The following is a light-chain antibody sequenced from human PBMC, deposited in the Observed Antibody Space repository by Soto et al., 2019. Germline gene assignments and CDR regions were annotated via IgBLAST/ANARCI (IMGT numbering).Light chain of an antibody. J-gene: IGLJ2*01. CDR1: SSNIGSKN. CDR3: AAWDESLNGVV. Sequence: QSVLTQPPSASGTPGQTVTISCSGSSSNIGSKNVNWYQQLPGAAPKLLSYRNNQWPSGVPDRFSGSKSGTSASLAISGLQSEDEGDYYCAAWDESLNGVVFGGGTKVTVL. CDR2: RNN. V-gene: IGLV1-44*01.